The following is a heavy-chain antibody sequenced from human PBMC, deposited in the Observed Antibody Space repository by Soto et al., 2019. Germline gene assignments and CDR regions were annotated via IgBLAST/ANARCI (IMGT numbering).Heavy chain of an antibody. V-gene: IGHV1-8*01. D-gene: IGHD3-10*01. CDR1: GYTFTSYD. CDR3: ARPGFCYGSGSYYYYYYSMDV. CDR2: MNPNSGNT. J-gene: IGHJ6*02. Sequence: ASVKVSCKASGYTFTSYDINWVRQATGQGLEWMGWMNPNSGNTGYAQKFQGRVTMTRNTSISTAYMELSSLRSEDTAVYYCARPGFCYGSGSYYYYYYSMDVWGQGSTVTVSS.